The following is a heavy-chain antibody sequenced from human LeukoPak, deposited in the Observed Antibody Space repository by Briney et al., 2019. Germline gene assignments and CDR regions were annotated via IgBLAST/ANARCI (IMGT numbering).Heavy chain of an antibody. Sequence: GGSLRLSCAASGFTFSSYAMSWVRQAPGKGLEWVSAISGSGGSTYYADSVKGRFTISRDNSKNTLYLQMNSLRAEDTAVYYCAKGGRSGYYRGLDYWGQGTLVTVSS. J-gene: IGHJ4*02. CDR2: ISGSGGST. CDR3: AKGGRSGYYRGLDY. V-gene: IGHV3-23*01. CDR1: GFTFSSYA. D-gene: IGHD3-22*01.